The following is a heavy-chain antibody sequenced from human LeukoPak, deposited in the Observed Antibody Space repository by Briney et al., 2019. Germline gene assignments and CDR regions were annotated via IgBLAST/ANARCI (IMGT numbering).Heavy chain of an antibody. CDR2: VYPGDSDT. D-gene: IGHD4-17*01. Sequence: GESLKISCKGSGYRFTSYWIGWVRHMPAKGLEWMGIVYPGDSDTRYSPSFQGQVTISVDKSISTAYLQWSSLKASDTATYYCAMNDDYGDYLDYWGQGTLVSVSS. J-gene: IGHJ4*02. CDR3: AMNDDYGDYLDY. CDR1: GYRFTSYW. V-gene: IGHV5-51*01.